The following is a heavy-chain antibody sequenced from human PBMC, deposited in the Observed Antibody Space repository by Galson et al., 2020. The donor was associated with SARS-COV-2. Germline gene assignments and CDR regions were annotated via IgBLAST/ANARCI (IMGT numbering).Heavy chain of an antibody. Sequence: GESLKISCAASGFTFSSYDMSWVRQAPGKGLEWVSAISRSGVSTYYADSVKGRFTISRDNSKNTLYLQMNSLRAEDTALYYCAKDFGGYGHPKSWGQGTLFTVSS. D-gene: IGHD3-10*01. J-gene: IGHJ5*02. CDR1: GFTFSSYD. CDR3: AKDFGGYGHPKS. V-gene: IGHV3-23*01. CDR2: ISRSGVST.